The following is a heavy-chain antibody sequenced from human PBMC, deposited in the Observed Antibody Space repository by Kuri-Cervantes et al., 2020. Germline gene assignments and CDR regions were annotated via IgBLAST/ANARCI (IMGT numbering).Heavy chain of an antibody. CDR3: ARDWSTVGGMDV. CDR2: IYTTGST. Sequence: SETLSLTCTVSGGSISSYYWSWIRQPAGKELEWIGRIYTTGSTNYNPSLKSRVTISVDTFKNQFSLKLSSVTAADTAVYYCARDWSTVGGMDVWGQGTTVTVSS. J-gene: IGHJ6*02. V-gene: IGHV4-4*07. D-gene: IGHD4-23*01. CDR1: GGSISSYY.